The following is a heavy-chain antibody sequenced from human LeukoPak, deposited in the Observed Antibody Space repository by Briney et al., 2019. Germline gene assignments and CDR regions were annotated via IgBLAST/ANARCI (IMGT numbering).Heavy chain of an antibody. Sequence: GGSLRLSCAASEFTFNSYSSNWIRQPPGEGLEWVSSVSSGSTYIYYSDSVKGRFTVSRDNAKNSLYLQMNSLRAEDTAVYYCARDPFYYDAAGSDDYWGQGTLVTVSS. V-gene: IGHV3-21*01. J-gene: IGHJ4*02. D-gene: IGHD3-22*01. CDR2: VSSGSTYI. CDR1: EFTFNSYS. CDR3: ARDPFYYDAAGSDDY.